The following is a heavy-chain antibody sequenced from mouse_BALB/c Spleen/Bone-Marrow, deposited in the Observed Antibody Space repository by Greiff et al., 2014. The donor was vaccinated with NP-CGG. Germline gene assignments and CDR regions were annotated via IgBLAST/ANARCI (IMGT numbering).Heavy chain of an antibody. J-gene: IGHJ3*01. CDR2: INPNNGGT. V-gene: IGHV1S81*02. Sequence: VKLMESGAELVKPGASVKLSCKASGYTFTNYFMYWVKQRPGQGLEWIGEINPNNGGTNFNENFKSKATLTLDKSPSTAYMQLSSLTSEDSAVYYCTRSGPGFAYWGHGTLVTVSA. CDR3: TRSGPGFAY. CDR1: GYTFTNYF.